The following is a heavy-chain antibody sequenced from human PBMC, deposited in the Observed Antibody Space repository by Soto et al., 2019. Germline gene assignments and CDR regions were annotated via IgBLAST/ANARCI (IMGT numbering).Heavy chain of an antibody. CDR1: GFTFSAYG. J-gene: IGHJ4*02. Sequence: QVQLVESGGGVVQPGRSLRLSCAASGFTFSAYGMHWVRQAPGKGLEWVAVISYDGSKKYYADSVKGRFTISRDNSRNTQYLQMNSLRAGDTAGYYGAKDITSNAYSSGGDGGGDYWGQGTLVTVSS. CDR3: AKDITSNAYSSGGDGGGDY. CDR2: ISYDGSKK. V-gene: IGHV3-30*18. D-gene: IGHD6-19*01.